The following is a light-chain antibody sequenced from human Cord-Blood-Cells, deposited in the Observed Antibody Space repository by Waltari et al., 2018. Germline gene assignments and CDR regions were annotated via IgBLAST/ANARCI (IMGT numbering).Light chain of an antibody. Sequence: DIVMTQSPLSLPVTPGEPASISCRSSQSLLHSNGYNYLDWYLQKPGQSPQHLIYLGSNRASGVPDRFSGSGSGTEFTLKISRGEAEDVGVYYCMQALQTPYTVGQGTKLEIK. CDR2: LGS. J-gene: IGKJ2*01. CDR1: QSLLHSNGYNY. V-gene: IGKV2-28*01. CDR3: MQALQTPYT.